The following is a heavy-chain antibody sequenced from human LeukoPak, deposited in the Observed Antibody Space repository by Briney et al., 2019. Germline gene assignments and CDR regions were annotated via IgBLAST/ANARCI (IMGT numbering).Heavy chain of an antibody. CDR1: ADSFSSHY. J-gene: IGHJ3*02. D-gene: IGHD4-17*01. Sequence: SETLSLTCAVSADSFSSHYWTWIRQSPGKGLEWIGYISYIGSTNYNPSLKSRVTISIDTSKNQFSLRLRSVTAADTAVYYCARDLVTVTKGFDIWGQGTMVSVSS. CDR2: ISYIGST. V-gene: IGHV4-59*11. CDR3: ARDLVTVTKGFDI.